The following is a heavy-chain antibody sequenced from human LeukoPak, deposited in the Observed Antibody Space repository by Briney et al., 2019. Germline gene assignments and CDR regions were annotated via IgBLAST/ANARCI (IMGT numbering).Heavy chain of an antibody. Sequence: SETLSLTCTVSGGSISSYYWSWIRQPPGKGLEWIGYIYYSGSTNYNPSPKSRVTISVDTSKNQFSLKLSSVTAADTAVYYCARDRPGNWFDPWGQGTLVTVSS. V-gene: IGHV4-59*01. J-gene: IGHJ5*02. CDR1: GGSISSYY. CDR3: ARDRPGNWFDP. CDR2: IYYSGST.